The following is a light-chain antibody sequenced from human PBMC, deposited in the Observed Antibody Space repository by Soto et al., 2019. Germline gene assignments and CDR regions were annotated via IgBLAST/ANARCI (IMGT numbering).Light chain of an antibody. CDR1: QGISDY. V-gene: IGKV1-9*01. Sequence: DIQLTQSPSFLSASVGDRVTISCRASQGISDYLAWYPQKPGKDPKLLIYGASTLQSRVPSRFSGSASGTEFPLTISSLLPEDFATYFCQQFNAYPLTFGGGTKLEIK. CDR3: QQFNAYPLT. CDR2: GAS. J-gene: IGKJ4*01.